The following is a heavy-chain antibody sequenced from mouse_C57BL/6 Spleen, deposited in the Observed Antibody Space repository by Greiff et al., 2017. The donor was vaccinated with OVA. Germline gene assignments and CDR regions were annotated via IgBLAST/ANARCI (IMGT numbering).Heavy chain of an antibody. CDR2: INPSSGYT. CDR1: GYTFTSYT. Sequence: VKLVESGAELARPGASVKMSCKASGYTFTSYTMHWVKQRPGQGLEWIGYINPSSGYTKYNQKFKDKATLTADKSSSTAYMQLSSLTSEDTAVYYCAREGFDYWGQGTTLTVSS. V-gene: IGHV1-4*01. CDR3: AREGFDY. J-gene: IGHJ2*01.